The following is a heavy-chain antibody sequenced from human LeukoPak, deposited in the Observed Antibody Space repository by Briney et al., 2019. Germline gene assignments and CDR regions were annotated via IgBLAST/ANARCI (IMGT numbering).Heavy chain of an antibody. J-gene: IGHJ4*02. CDR2: ISGNGGTA. V-gene: IGHV3-23*01. CDR3: AKKGYYDGSGYYMYYFDH. D-gene: IGHD3-22*01. CDR1: GFTFSIYA. Sequence: GGSLRLSCAASGFTFSIYAMSWVRQAPGRGLEWVSAISGNGGTAYYADSVKGRFTISRDNSKNTLYLQMNSLRAEDTAVYYCAKKGYYDGSGYYMYYFDHWGQGTLVTVSS.